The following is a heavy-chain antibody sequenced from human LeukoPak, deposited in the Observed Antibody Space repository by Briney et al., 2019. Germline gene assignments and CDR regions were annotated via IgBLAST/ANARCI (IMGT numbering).Heavy chain of an antibody. V-gene: IGHV3-7*03. CDR1: GFTFSSYW. CDR2: IKQDGSEK. Sequence: GGPLRLSCAASGFTFSSYWMSWLRQAPGKGLERVANIKQDGSEKYYLDFLKGRFTISRDNAKNSLYLQMNALSAEVTAGYYCARGQTTVTNWGQGTLVTVSS. CDR3: ARGQTTVTN. D-gene: IGHD4-17*01. J-gene: IGHJ4*02.